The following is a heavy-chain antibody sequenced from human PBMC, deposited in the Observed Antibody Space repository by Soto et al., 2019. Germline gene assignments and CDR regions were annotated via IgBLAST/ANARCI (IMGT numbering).Heavy chain of an antibody. CDR1: GGFLNPSNW. D-gene: IGHD6-13*01. J-gene: IGHJ5*02. CDR3: ARGYSSSWEMGAPWYWFXP. Sequence: SENPCPPLAVSGGFLNPSNWWGWVPPPPGKGVEWIGEIYRSGSTSYNPALKSRVTISVDKSKNQFSLKLSSVTAADTAVYYCARGYSSSWEMGAPWYWFXPWGQGTPVXAPQ. CDR2: IYRSGST. V-gene: IGHV4-4*02.